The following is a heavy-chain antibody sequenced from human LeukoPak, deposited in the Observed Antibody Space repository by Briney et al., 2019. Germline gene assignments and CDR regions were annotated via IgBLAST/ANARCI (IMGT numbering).Heavy chain of an antibody. J-gene: IGHJ6*02. CDR3: ARASLRFLEWSLPRRDYYYYGMDV. D-gene: IGHD3-3*01. Sequence: ASVKVSYKASGYTFTSYAMHWVRQAPGQRLEWMGWINAGNGNTKYSQKFQGRVTITRDTSASTAYMELSSLRSEDTAVYYCARASLRFLEWSLPRRDYYYYGMDVWGQGTTVTVSS. CDR1: GYTFTSYA. V-gene: IGHV1-3*01. CDR2: INAGNGNT.